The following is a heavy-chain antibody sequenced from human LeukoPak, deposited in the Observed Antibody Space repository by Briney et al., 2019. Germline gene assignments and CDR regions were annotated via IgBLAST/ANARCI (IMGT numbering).Heavy chain of an antibody. J-gene: IGHJ5*02. D-gene: IGHD6-13*01. CDR3: ARKYSSSWSKWFDP. CDR2: ISAYNGNT. CDR1: GYTFTGYY. V-gene: IGHV1-18*04. Sequence: GASVKVSCKASGYTFTGYYMHWVRQAPGQGLEWMGWISAYNGNTNYAQKPQGRVTMTTDTSTSTAYMELRSLRSDDTAVYYCARKYSSSWSKWFDPWGQGTLVTVSS.